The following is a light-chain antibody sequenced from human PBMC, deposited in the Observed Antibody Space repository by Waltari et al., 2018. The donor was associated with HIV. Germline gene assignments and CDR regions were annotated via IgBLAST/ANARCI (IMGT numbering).Light chain of an antibody. CDR2: ENK. Sequence: QSVLTQPPSVSATPRQKVTISCSGTSSNIGKNSVSWFQQLPGTAPKLLIYENKKRPSWIPDRFSGSKSGTSATLGITGLQTGDEADYYCGTWDTSLSAVVFGGGTKLTVL. V-gene: IGLV1-51*02. CDR1: SSNIGKNS. CDR3: GTWDTSLSAVV. J-gene: IGLJ2*01.